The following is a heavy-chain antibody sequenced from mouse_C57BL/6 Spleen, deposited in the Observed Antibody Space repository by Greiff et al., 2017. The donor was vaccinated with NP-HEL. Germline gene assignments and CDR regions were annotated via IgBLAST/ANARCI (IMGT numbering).Heavy chain of an antibody. CDR3: AREVGYYGSYYAMDY. V-gene: IGHV1-52*01. CDR1: GYTFTSYW. Sequence: QVQLQQPGAELVRPGSSVKLSCKASGYTFTSYWIHWVKQRPIQGLEWIGNIDPSDSETHYNQKFKDKATLTVDKSSSTAYMQLSSLTSEDSAVYYCAREVGYYGSYYAMDYWGQGTSVTVSS. D-gene: IGHD2-3*01. J-gene: IGHJ4*01. CDR2: IDPSDSET.